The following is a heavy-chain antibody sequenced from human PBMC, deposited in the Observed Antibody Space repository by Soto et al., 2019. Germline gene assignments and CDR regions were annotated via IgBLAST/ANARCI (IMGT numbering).Heavy chain of an antibody. Sequence: PGGSLRLSCIASGFTFSSFGMTWVRQAPGKGLEWVSTVNGGGDSTHYADSVKGRFSIFRDNSKNTVYLQMNSLRAEDTAIYYCVKAVGYGFILSDYWGQGTLVTVSS. CDR1: GFTFSSFG. V-gene: IGHV3-23*01. CDR3: VKAVGYGFILSDY. J-gene: IGHJ4*02. D-gene: IGHD3-16*01. CDR2: VNGGGDST.